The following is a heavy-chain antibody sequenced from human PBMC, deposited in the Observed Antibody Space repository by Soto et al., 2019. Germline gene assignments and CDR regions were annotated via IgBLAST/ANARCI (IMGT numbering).Heavy chain of an antibody. J-gene: IGHJ6*02. CDR1: GGSISSGGYY. CDR2: IYYSGST. V-gene: IGHV4-31*03. D-gene: IGHD3-3*01. Sequence: QVQLQESGPGLVKPSQTLSLTCTVSGGSISSGGYYWGWIRQHPGKGLEWIGYIYYSGSTYYNPSLKSRVTISVDTSKNQFSLKLSSVTAADTAVYYCARITIFGVAQAPFYYYYGMDVWGQGTTVTVSS. CDR3: ARITIFGVAQAPFYYYYGMDV.